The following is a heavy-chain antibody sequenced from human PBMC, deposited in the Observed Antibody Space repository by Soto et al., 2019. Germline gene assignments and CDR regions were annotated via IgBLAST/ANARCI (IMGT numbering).Heavy chain of an antibody. CDR3: ARVIRVSGDYYGMDV. Sequence: SETLSLTCTVSSGSISSYYWSWIRQPPGKGLEWIGYIYYSGSTNYNPSLKSRVTISVDTSKNQFSPKLSSVTAADTAVYYCARVIRVSGDYYGMDVWGQGTTVTVSS. J-gene: IGHJ6*02. CDR1: SGSISSYY. CDR2: IYYSGST. D-gene: IGHD6-6*01. V-gene: IGHV4-59*01.